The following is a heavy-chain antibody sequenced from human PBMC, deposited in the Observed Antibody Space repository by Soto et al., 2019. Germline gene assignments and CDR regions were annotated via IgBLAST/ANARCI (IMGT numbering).Heavy chain of an antibody. Sequence: QLQLQESGPGLVKPSETLSLTCTVSGGCISSATYYWGWMRQPPGKGLEWIGSVYYGGRTYYNPSLKSPCTIYVDTSNNQSFLMLTSENAANTPVYYYAPMVTLPLYNHYYMDDWGRGTTVTVSS. J-gene: IGHJ6*03. CDR3: APMVTLPLYNHYYMDD. V-gene: IGHV4-39*01. CDR2: VYYGGRT. D-gene: IGHD5-18*01. CDR1: GGCISSATYY.